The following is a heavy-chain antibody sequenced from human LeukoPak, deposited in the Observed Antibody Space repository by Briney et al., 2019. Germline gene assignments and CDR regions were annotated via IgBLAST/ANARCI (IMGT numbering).Heavy chain of an antibody. D-gene: IGHD3-16*01. J-gene: IGHJ4*02. CDR2: IRGGGGTI. CDR1: GFTFSSYS. Sequence: PGGSLRLSCAASGFTFSSYSTNWVRQAPGKGLEWVSYIRGGGGTIYYADSVKGRFTISRDNGKNSLYLQMNSLRDEDTAVYYCARDYADGFDYWGRGTLVTVSS. CDR3: ARDYADGFDY. V-gene: IGHV3-48*02.